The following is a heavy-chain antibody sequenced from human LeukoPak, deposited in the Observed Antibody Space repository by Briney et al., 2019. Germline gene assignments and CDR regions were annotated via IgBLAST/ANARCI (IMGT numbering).Heavy chain of an antibody. CDR2: INSDGSEG. Sequence: PGGSLRLSCAASAFTFSNYAMSWSRQAPGKGLEWVASINSDGSEGYYADVVKGRFTISRDNAKNSLYLQINSLRAEDTAVYYCARSSYSSSSSVWGQGTMVTVSS. CDR1: AFTFSNYA. V-gene: IGHV3-7*03. D-gene: IGHD6-6*01. CDR3: ARSSYSSSSSV. J-gene: IGHJ3*01.